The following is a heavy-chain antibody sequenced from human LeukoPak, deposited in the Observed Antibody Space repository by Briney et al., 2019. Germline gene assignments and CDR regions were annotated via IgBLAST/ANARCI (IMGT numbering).Heavy chain of an antibody. CDR3: AKDGFVAYCGGDCYSPDYFDY. CDR1: GFTLSSYG. V-gene: IGHV3-23*01. J-gene: IGHJ4*02. Sequence: PGGSLRLSCTASGFTLSSYGMSWVRQAPGKGLEWVSASSASGSTHYADSVKGRFTISRDNSKNTLYLQMNSLRAEDTAVYYCAKDGFVAYCGGDCYSPDYFDYWGQGTLVTVSS. CDR2: SSASGST. D-gene: IGHD2-21*02.